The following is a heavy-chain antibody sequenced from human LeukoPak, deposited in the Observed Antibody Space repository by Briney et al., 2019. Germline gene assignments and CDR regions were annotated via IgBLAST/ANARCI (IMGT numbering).Heavy chain of an antibody. CDR1: GFTVSSNY. Sequence: VGSLRLSCAASGFTVSSNYMSWVSQAPGKGLEWVSVIYSGGSTYYADSVKGRFTISRDNSKNTLYLQMNSLRAEDTAVYYCARDRVIAAAGTDYYYMDVWGKGTTVTVSS. J-gene: IGHJ6*03. CDR3: ARDRVIAAAGTDYYYMDV. V-gene: IGHV3-53*01. CDR2: IYSGGST. D-gene: IGHD6-13*01.